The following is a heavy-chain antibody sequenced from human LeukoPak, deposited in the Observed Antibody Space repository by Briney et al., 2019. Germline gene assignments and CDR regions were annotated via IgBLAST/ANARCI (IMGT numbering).Heavy chain of an antibody. J-gene: IGHJ6*04. V-gene: IGHV3-21*01. CDR1: GFTLSTFS. D-gene: IGHD4-17*01. CDR2: ITTSSSY. Sequence: GGSLRLSCAASGFTLSTFSMNWVRQAPGKGLECVSSITTSSSYYADSVKGRFTIYRDNAKNSLFLQMNSLRAEDTAVYFCARDPDPHDYGDYEEGFWYYYAMDVWGKGATVTVSS. CDR3: ARDPDPHDYGDYEEGFWYYYAMDV.